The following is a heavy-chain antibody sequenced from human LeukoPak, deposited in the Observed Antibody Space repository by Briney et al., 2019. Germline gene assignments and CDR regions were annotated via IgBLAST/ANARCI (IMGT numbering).Heavy chain of an antibody. V-gene: IGHV3-23*01. D-gene: IGHD3-22*01. CDR3: VKRAEDSSGYYLYYFDY. Sequence: PGGSLRLSCAASGFPFNKYAMSWVRQAPGKGLEWVSSISAATGTTYYAGSVRGRFSISSDNSQNTLYLQMNSLRAEDTAVYYCVKRAEDSSGYYLYYFDYWGQGTLVTVSS. J-gene: IGHJ4*02. CDR1: GFPFNKYA. CDR2: ISAATGTT.